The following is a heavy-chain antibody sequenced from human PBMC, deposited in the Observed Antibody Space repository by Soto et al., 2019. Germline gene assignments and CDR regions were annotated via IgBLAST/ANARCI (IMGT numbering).Heavy chain of an antibody. D-gene: IGHD3-16*01. Sequence: PGGSLRLSCAASGFTFDDYAMHWVRQAPGKGLEWVSGISWNSGSIGYADSVKGRSTISRDNAKNSLYLQMNSLRAEDTALYYCAKVQNYDYVWGSYEGGMDVWGQGTTVTVSS. CDR3: AKVQNYDYVWGSYEGGMDV. CDR2: ISWNSGSI. V-gene: IGHV3-9*01. CDR1: GFTFDDYA. J-gene: IGHJ6*02.